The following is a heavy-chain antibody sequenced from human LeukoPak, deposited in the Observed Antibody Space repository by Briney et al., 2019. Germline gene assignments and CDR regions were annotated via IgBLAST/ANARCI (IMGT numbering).Heavy chain of an antibody. CDR3: ARGLWFGDENPPYFDY. CDR2: TFYNGST. V-gene: IGHV4-39*01. D-gene: IGHD3-10*01. CDR1: GGSISTTSYY. J-gene: IGHJ4*02. Sequence: SETLSLTCTVSGGSISTTSYYWGWIRQPPGKGLEWIGNTFYNGSTYYNPSLKSRVTISVDTSRNQFSLKLSSVTAADTAVYYCARGLWFGDENPPYFDYWGQGILVTVSS.